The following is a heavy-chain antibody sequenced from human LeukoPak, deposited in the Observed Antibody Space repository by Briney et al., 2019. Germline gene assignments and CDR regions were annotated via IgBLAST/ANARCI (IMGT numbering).Heavy chain of an antibody. Sequence: SETLSLTCTVSGGSISSSTYYWGWVRQPPGKGLEWIGSVSYSGTTYYNTSLRSRVTISVDTSKNQFSLKLSSVTAADTAVYYCARRIVVTRGFDYWGQGTLVTVSS. J-gene: IGHJ4*02. CDR2: VSYSGTT. V-gene: IGHV4-39*01. D-gene: IGHD4-23*01. CDR1: GGSISSSTYY. CDR3: ARRIVVTRGFDY.